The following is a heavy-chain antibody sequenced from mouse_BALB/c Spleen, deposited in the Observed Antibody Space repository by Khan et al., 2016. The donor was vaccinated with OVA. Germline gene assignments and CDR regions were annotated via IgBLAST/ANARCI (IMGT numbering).Heavy chain of an antibody. V-gene: IGHV9-2-1*01. CDR1: GYTFTDYS. D-gene: IGHD1-1*01. Sequence: QIQLVQSGPELKKPGETVKISCKASGYTFTDYSMHWVKQAPGQGLKWMGWINTETGEPTYADDFKGRFAFSLETSASTAYLQVNNLKNEDTATYCCAGSFLYYSRSGPLAYCGEGTLVTVSA. CDR2: INTETGEP. CDR3: AGSFLYYSRSGPLAY. J-gene: IGHJ3*01.